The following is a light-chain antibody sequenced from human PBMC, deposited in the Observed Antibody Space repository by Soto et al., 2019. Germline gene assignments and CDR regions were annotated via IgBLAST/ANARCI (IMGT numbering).Light chain of an antibody. V-gene: IGKV3-20*01. CDR3: QQYADSPLT. CDR1: QSLTSSY. CDR2: GAS. Sequence: IVLTQSPGTLSLSPGERATLCCRASQSLTSSYLAWYQQKPGQAPRLLIYGASTRVAGIPDRFSGSGSGTDFTLTVSRLEPEDFAVYYCQQYADSPLTFGGGTKVDNK. J-gene: IGKJ4*01.